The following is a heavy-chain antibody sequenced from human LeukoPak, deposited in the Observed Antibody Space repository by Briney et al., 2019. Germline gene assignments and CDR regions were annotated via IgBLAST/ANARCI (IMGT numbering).Heavy chain of an antibody. CDR3: ARASRTGPRIAAAGDLYNWFDP. J-gene: IGHJ5*02. CDR2: INPSGGST. CDR1: GYTFTSYY. V-gene: IGHV1-46*01. D-gene: IGHD6-13*01. Sequence: ASVKVSCKASGYTFTSYYMHWVRQAPGQGLEWMGIINPSGGSTSYAQKFQGRVTMTRDTSTSTVYMELSSLRSEDTAVYYCARASRTGPRIAAAGDLYNWFDPWGQGTLVTVSS.